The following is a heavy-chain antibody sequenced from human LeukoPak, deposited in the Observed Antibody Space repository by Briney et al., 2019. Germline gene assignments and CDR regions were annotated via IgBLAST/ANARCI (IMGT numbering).Heavy chain of an antibody. Sequence: ASVKVSCKASGYIFTTYFIHWVRQAPGQGLEWMGWINPNNGDTNYVQKFQGRVTMTRDTSISTAYMELTRLRSDDTAVYYCAREGGYDILTGYHDYWGQGTLVTVSS. CDR2: INPNNGDT. V-gene: IGHV1-2*02. CDR1: GYIFTTYF. D-gene: IGHD3-9*01. CDR3: AREGGYDILTGYHDY. J-gene: IGHJ4*02.